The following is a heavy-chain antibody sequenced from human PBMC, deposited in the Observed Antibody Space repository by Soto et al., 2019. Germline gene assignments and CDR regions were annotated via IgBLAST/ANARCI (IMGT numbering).Heavy chain of an antibody. J-gene: IGHJ4*02. Sequence: GASVKVSCKASGYTFTSYGISWVRQAPGQGLEWMGWISAYNGNTNYAQKLQGRVTMTTDTSTSTAYMELSSLRAEDTAIYYCATRKYCPSTTCFDYWGQGTQVTVSS. CDR2: ISAYNGNT. CDR3: ATRKYCPSTTCFDY. D-gene: IGHD2-2*01. V-gene: IGHV1-18*01. CDR1: GYTFTSYG.